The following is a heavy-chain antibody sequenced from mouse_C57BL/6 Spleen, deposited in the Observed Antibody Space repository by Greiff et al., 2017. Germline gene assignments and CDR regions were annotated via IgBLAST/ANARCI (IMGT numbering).Heavy chain of an antibody. D-gene: IGHD1-1*01. CDR2: IYWDDDK. J-gene: IGHJ4*01. CDR1: GFSLSTSGMG. V-gene: IGHV8-12*01. Sequence: QVTLKESGPGILQSSQTLSLTCSFSGFSLSTSGMGVSWIRQPSGKGLEWLAHIYWDDDKRYNPSLKSRLTISKDTSRNQVFLKITSVDTADTATYYCAREDYSYAMDYWGQGTSVTVSS. CDR3: AREDYSYAMDY.